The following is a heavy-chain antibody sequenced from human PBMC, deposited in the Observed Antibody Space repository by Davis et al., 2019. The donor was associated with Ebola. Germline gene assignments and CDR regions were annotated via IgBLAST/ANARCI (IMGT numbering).Heavy chain of an antibody. CDR1: GYTFTYRY. Sequence: AASVKVSCKASGYTFTYRYLHWVRQAPGQALEWMGWITPFNGNTNYAQKFQDRVTITRDRSMSTAYMELSSLRSEDTAMYYCARGLVGAHPAMDVWGQGTTVTVSS. CDR2: ITPFNGNT. V-gene: IGHV1-45*02. J-gene: IGHJ6*02. CDR3: ARGLVGAHPAMDV. D-gene: IGHD1-26*01.